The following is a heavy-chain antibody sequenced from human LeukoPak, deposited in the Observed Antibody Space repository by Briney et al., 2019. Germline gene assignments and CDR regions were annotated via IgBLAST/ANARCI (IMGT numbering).Heavy chain of an antibody. CDR2: INHSGST. J-gene: IGHJ3*02. CDR1: GGSFSGYY. D-gene: IGHD1-14*01. V-gene: IGHV4-34*01. Sequence: SETLSLTCAVYGGSFSGYYWSWIRQPPGKGLEWIGEINHSGSTNYNPSLKSRVTISVDTSKNQFSLKLSSVTAADTAVYYCARGRTPDAFDIWGQGTMVTVSS. CDR3: ARGRTPDAFDI.